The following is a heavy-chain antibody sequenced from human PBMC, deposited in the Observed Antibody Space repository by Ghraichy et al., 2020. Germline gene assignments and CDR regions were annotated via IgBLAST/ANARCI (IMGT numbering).Heavy chain of an antibody. CDR3: ARDLGRGILRL. Sequence: ESLNISCAVSGDSISSSNWWSWVRQPPGKGLEWIGEIYHSGSTNYNPSLKSRVTISVDKSKNQFSLKLTSVTAADTAVYYCARDLGRGILRLWGQGTLVTVSS. CDR1: GDSISSSNW. J-gene: IGHJ4*02. V-gene: IGHV4-4*02. CDR2: IYHSGST. D-gene: IGHD2-15*01.